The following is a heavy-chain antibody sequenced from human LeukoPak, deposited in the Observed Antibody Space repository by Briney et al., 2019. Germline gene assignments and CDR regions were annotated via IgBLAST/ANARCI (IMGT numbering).Heavy chain of an antibody. D-gene: IGHD6-19*01. CDR1: GFTFSSHW. CDR2: VNSEGSST. V-gene: IGHV3-74*01. J-gene: IGHJ2*01. Sequence: GRSLRLSCAASGFTFSSHWMHWVRQPPGKGLMWVSRVNSEGSSTTYADSVKGRFTISRDNAKNTLYLQINSLRAEDTAVYYCVSTVDYWYFDLWGRGTLVTVSS. CDR3: VSTVDYWYFDL.